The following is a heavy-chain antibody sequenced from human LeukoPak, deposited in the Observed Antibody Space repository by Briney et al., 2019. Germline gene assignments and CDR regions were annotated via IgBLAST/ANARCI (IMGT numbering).Heavy chain of an antibody. CDR2: INPSGGST. CDR3: AKAVSHSYFDF. CDR1: GFTFSNYA. D-gene: IGHD6-19*01. V-gene: IGHV3-23*01. Sequence: QPGGSLRLSCAASGFTFSNYAMNWVRQAPGRGLEWVSGINPSGGSTYYADSVKGRFTISRDNSKNTLYLQMNSLRAEDTALYFCAKAVSHSYFDFWGQGTLVTVSS. J-gene: IGHJ4*02.